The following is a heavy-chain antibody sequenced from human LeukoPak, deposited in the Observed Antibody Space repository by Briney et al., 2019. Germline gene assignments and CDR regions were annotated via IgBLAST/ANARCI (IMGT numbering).Heavy chain of an antibody. D-gene: IGHD3-10*01. Sequence: SLRLSCEGSGFNCDDYDMHWVRPAPGNGLKWVSGISLNSGSIGYADSVKGRFTISRDNAKKSLYLEMASLKTDDSALYYCTNGSPYHSGLDVWGQGTSVTVSS. J-gene: IGHJ6*02. CDR1: GFNCDDYD. CDR2: ISLNSGSI. CDR3: TNGSPYHSGLDV. V-gene: IGHV3-9*01.